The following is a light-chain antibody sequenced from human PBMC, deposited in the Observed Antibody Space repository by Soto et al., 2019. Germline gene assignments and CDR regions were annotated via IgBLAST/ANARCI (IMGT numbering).Light chain of an antibody. V-gene: IGKV3-15*01. CDR1: QSVSSN. J-gene: IGKJ1*01. CDR2: GAS. CDR3: QQYNNWPRT. Sequence: EIVMTQSPATLSLSPGERATLSCRASQSVSSNLAWYQQKPGQAPRLLIFGASTRATGIPDRFSGSGSGAEFTLTISSRQSEDFVTYYCQQYNNWPRTFGQGTRVETK.